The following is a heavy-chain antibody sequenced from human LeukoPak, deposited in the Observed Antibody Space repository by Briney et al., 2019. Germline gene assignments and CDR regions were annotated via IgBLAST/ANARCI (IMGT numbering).Heavy chain of an antibody. CDR1: SGSISSYY. J-gene: IGHJ4*02. Sequence: SETLSLTCTVSSGSISSYYWGWLRQPPGQGLEGIGYIYYSGSTNYNPSLKSRVTISVDTSKNQFSLKLSSVTAADTAVYYCARGRAAAGTYYFDYWGQGTLVTVSS. V-gene: IGHV4-59*01. CDR3: ARGRAAAGTYYFDY. CDR2: IYYSGST. D-gene: IGHD6-13*01.